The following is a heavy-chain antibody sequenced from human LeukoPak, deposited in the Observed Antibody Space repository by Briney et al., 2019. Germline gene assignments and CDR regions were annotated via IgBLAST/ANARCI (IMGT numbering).Heavy chain of an antibody. D-gene: IGHD2-21*02. Sequence: PSETLSLTCTVSGGSISSGGYYWSWIRQPAGKGLEWIGRIYTSGSTNYNPSLKSRVTISVDTSKNQFSLKLSSVTAADTAVYYCARGHVVVTAILAFDIWGQGTMVTVSS. V-gene: IGHV4-61*02. J-gene: IGHJ3*02. CDR2: IYTSGST. CDR1: GGSISSGGYY. CDR3: ARGHVVVTAILAFDI.